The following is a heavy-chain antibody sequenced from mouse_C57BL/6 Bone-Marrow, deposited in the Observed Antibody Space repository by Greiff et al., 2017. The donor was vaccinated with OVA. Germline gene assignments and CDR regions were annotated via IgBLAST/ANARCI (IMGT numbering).Heavy chain of an antibody. Sequence: VQLQQPGAELVKPGASVKVSCKASGYAFTSYWMHWVKQRPGQGLEWIGRIHPCDGATNYNPKFKGKATLTVDKSSSTSYMQLSSLTSEDSAVYFCAMGGRCYSPDYWGQGTTLTVSS. D-gene: IGHD2-12*01. CDR1: GYAFTSYW. CDR2: IHPCDGAT. J-gene: IGHJ2*01. CDR3: AMGGRCYSPDY. V-gene: IGHV1-74*01.